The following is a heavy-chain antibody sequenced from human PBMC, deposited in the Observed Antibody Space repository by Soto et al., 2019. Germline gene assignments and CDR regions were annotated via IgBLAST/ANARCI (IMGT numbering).Heavy chain of an antibody. CDR1: GYTFTDYW. V-gene: IGHV5-51*01. J-gene: IGHJ4*02. CDR2: IYPGDSDT. D-gene: IGHD2-2*01. CDR3: ARHPTMLPFDS. Sequence: GETLKISCEGSGYTFTDYWIGWVRQLPGKGLEWMGIIYPGDSDTRYSPSFQGQVTITADKSTSTAYLQWKTLKASDNAMYYCARHPTMLPFDSWVQLTLVTVSS.